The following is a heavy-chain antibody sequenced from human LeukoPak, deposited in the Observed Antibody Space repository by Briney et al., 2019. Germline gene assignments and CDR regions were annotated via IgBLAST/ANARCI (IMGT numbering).Heavy chain of an antibody. CDR3: ASECYYDSSGYNSYYLDA. CDR2: IYYSGST. J-gene: IGHJ6*03. CDR1: SGSICSSSYY. V-gene: IGHV4-39*01. Sequence: PSETLSLTCTVSSGSICSSSYYWGCIRQPPGKGLEWIGSIYYSGSTYYNPSLKSRVTISVDTSKNQFSLKLSSVTAADTAVYYSASECYYDSSGYNSYYLDAWGKGTTVTVSS. D-gene: IGHD3-22*01.